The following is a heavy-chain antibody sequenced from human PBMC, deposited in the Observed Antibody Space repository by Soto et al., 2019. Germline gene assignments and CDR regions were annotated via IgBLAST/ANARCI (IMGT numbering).Heavy chain of an antibody. D-gene: IGHD3-10*01. Sequence: PGGSLRLSCAASGFTFSNYGVHCVRQAPGKGLEWVAVIWYDGSSEYYTESVKGRFTISRDNSKNTLYLQMNSLRAEDTAVYYCARVPGSGTYYDNRIANDAFDIWGQGTMVTVSS. CDR1: GFTFSNYG. V-gene: IGHV3-33*01. J-gene: IGHJ3*02. CDR2: IWYDGSSE. CDR3: ARVPGSGTYYDNRIANDAFDI.